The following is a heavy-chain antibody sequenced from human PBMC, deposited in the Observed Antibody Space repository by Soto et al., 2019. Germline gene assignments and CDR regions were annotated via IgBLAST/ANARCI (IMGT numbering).Heavy chain of an antibody. CDR1: GYSIGSGYY. Sequence: SETLSLTCAVSGYSIGSGYYWGWIRQPPGKGLEWIGSIYHSGSTYYNPSLKSRVTISVDTSKNQFSLKLSSVTAADTAVYYCARGRNVLLWFGELLDYFDYWGQGTLVTVSS. D-gene: IGHD3-10*01. J-gene: IGHJ4*02. V-gene: IGHV4-38-2*01. CDR3: ARGRNVLLWFGELLDYFDY. CDR2: IYHSGST.